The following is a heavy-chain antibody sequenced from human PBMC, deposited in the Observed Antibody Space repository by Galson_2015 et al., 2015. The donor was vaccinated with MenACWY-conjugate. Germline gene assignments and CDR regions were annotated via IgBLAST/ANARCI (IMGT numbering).Heavy chain of an antibody. V-gene: IGHV3-23*01. CDR1: GFTFSSYA. J-gene: IGHJ4*02. CDR3: ATRPGRYSYGSEADY. CDR2: ISGSGGST. D-gene: IGHD5-18*01. Sequence: SLRLSCAASGFTFSSYAMSWVRQAPGKGLEWVSAISGSGGSTYYADSVKGRFTISRDNSKNTLYLQMNSLRAEDTAVYYCATRPGRYSYGSEADYWGQGTRVTVSS.